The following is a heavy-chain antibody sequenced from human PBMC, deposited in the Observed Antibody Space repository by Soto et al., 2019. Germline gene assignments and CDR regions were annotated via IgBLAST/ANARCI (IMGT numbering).Heavy chain of an antibody. CDR2: ISTNSGYI. V-gene: IGHV3-21*02. Sequence: EVQLVESGGGMVEPGGSLRLSCEASGFPFSSYSMNWVRQAPGKGLEWVSSISTNSGYIYFADSLRGQFTVSRDNAPNSLYLTLNSLTAVDTTEDYNTRAAASYCGGDCFAMDYWGHGTLVIISS. CDR1: GFPFSSYS. CDR3: TRAAASYCGGDCFAMDY. D-gene: IGHD2-21*02. J-gene: IGHJ4*01.